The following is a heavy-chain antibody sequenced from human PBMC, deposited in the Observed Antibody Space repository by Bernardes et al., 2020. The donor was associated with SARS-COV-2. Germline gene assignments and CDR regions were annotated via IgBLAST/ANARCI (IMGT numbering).Heavy chain of an antibody. CDR1: GFPFSSYS. CDR2: ISSRGTTI. CDR3: ASDPVSEYDFRSGSQFGGDF. V-gene: IGHV3-48*02. J-gene: IGHJ4*02. D-gene: IGHD3-3*01. Sequence: GGSLRLSCAASGFPFSSYSMNWVRQAPGKGLEWISYISSRGTTIYYADAVKGRFTVSRDNAKNSLFLQMNSLRDEDTAIYYCASDPVSEYDFRSGSQFGGDFWGQGTPVAVSS.